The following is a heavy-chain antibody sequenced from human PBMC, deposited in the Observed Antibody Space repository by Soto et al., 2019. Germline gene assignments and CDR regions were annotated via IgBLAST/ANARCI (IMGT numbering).Heavy chain of an antibody. Sequence: EVQLVESGGGLVQPGGSLRLSCAASGITVSNSYMSWVRQTPGKGLEWVSIMYRDETTYYGDSVKGRFTISGDNSKNAMYLPMNNPRVEDTAVYYCARVGSSAAGPFDYWGQGTLVTVSS. CDR2: MYRDETT. V-gene: IGHV3-66*01. D-gene: IGHD6-13*01. J-gene: IGHJ4*02. CDR1: GITVSNSY. CDR3: ARVGSSAAGPFDY.